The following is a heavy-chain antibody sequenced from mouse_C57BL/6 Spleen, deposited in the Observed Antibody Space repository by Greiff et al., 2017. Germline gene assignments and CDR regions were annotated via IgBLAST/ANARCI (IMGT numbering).Heavy chain of an antibody. V-gene: IGHV1-64*01. CDR2: IHPNSGST. CDR3: ARRWGPYYAMGY. CDR1: GYTFTSYW. Sequence: QVQLQQPGAELVKPGASVKLSCKASGYTFTSYWMHWVKQRPGQGLEWIGMIHPNSGSTNYNEKFKSKATLTVDKSSSTAYMQLSSLTSEDSAVYYCARRWGPYYAMGYWGQGASVTVAS. J-gene: IGHJ4*01. D-gene: IGHD1-1*02.